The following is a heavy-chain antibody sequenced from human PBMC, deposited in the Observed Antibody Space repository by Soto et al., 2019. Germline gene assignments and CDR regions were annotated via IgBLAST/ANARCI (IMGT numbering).Heavy chain of an antibody. Sequence: LXLSCAASGFTFSSYGMHWVRQAPGKGLEWVAVISYDGSNKYYADSVKGRFTISRDNSKNTLYLQMNSLRAEDTAVYYCAKDEDYWGQGALVTVSS. CDR2: ISYDGSNK. V-gene: IGHV3-30*18. CDR1: GFTFSSYG. J-gene: IGHJ4*02. CDR3: AKDEDY.